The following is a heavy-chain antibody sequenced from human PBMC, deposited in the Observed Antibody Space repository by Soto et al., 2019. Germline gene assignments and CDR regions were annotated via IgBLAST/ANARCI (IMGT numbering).Heavy chain of an antibody. CDR1: GYTFTDYG. CDR3: ARISQSDFWSGYYYFFDY. D-gene: IGHD3-3*01. V-gene: IGHV1-18*01. J-gene: IGHJ4*02. Sequence: QVHLVQSGAEVEKPGASVKVSCKASGYTFTDYGISWVRQAPGQGLQWMGWITAFNGNTKYAQQFQGRVTMTTDTSTNTAYMELRSLESDDTAVYYCARISQSDFWSGYYYFFDYWGQGTLVTVSS. CDR2: ITAFNGNT.